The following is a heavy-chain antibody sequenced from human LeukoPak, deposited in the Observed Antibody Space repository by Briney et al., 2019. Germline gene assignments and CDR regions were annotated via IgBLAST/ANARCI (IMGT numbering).Heavy chain of an antibody. CDR2: IYYSGST. CDR3: ARQWELDYFDY. J-gene: IGHJ4*02. D-gene: IGHD1-26*01. CDR1: GGSISSSSYY. Sequence: SETLSLTCTVSGGSISSSSYYWGWIRQPPGKGLEWIGSIYYSGSTYYNPSLKSRVTISVDTSKNQFSLKLSPVTAADTAVYYCARQWELDYFDYWGQGTLVTVSS. V-gene: IGHV4-39*01.